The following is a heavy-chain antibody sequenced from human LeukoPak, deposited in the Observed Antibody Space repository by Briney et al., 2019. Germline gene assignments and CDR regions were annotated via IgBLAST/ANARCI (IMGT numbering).Heavy chain of an antibody. V-gene: IGHV4-59*11. CDR2: IYYTGST. D-gene: IGHD3-16*01. CDR3: ERRGGKLGLWFDP. CDR1: GGSIIRHY. J-gene: IGHJ5*02. Sequence: AETLSLTCTVSGGSIIRHYWSWIRQPPGKGLEGIGYIYYTGSTNYNPSLKSRVTISVDTSTHQFSLKLSSVTDADTAVYSCERRGGKLGLWFDPWGQGTLVTVSS.